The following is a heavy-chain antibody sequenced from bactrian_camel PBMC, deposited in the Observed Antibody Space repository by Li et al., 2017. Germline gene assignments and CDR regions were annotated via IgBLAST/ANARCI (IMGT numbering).Heavy chain of an antibody. CDR1: GFTYTRYC. CDR2: IGTEDDST. V-gene: IGHV3S1*01. Sequence: VQLVESGGGSVQAGVSLRLSCAASGFTYTRYCMGWFRQGPGKEREGVATIGTEDDSTYYDGSVKGRFTISQDSAKNTLYLQMNNLKPEDTAMYSCAARLAESVAGTWYLDPLVFEDWGRGTQVTVS. J-gene: IGHJ4*01. CDR3: AARLAESVAGTWYLDPLVFED. D-gene: IGHD7*01.